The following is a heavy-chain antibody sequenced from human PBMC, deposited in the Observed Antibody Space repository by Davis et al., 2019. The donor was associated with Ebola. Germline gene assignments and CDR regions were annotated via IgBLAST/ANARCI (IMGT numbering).Heavy chain of an antibody. J-gene: IGHJ4*02. Sequence: GESLKISCAASGFTFSDYYMSWIRQAPGKGLEWVSYISSSGSTIYYADSVKGRFTISRDNAKNSLYLQMNSLRAEDTAVYYCTTANSGYDGGYWGQGTLVTVSS. V-gene: IGHV3-11*01. D-gene: IGHD5-12*01. CDR2: ISSSGSTI. CDR1: GFTFSDYY. CDR3: TTANSGYDGGY.